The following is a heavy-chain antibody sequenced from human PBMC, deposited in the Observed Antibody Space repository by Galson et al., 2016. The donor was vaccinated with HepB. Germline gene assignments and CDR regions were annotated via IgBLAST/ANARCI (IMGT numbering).Heavy chain of an antibody. V-gene: IGHV3-30*04. Sequence: SLRLSCAASGFSFSNYAMHWVRQAPGKGLECVAIVSFNGRYKYYADSVKGRFPISRDNSKNTLYLQMNSLRADYTALYYCARVQTLVTIFGDYGMDVWGQGTTVTVSS. CDR3: ARVQTLVTIFGDYGMDV. CDR1: GFSFSNYA. CDR2: VSFNGRYK. J-gene: IGHJ6*02. D-gene: IGHD3-3*01.